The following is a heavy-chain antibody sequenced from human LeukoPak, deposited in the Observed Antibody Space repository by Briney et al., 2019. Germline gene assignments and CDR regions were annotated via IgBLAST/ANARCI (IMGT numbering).Heavy chain of an antibody. CDR1: GYTFTSYY. V-gene: IGHV1-46*01. D-gene: IGHD1-1*01. CDR3: ARERLRQDGMDYGMDV. J-gene: IGHJ6*02. CDR2: INPSGGST. Sequence: GASVKVSCKASGYTFTSYYMHWVRQAPGQGLEWMGIINPSGGSTSYARKFQGRVTMTRDTSTSTVYMELSSLRSEDTAVYYCARERLRQDGMDYGMDVWGQGTTVTVSS.